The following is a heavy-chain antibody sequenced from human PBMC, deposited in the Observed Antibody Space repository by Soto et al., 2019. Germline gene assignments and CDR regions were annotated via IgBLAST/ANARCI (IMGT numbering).Heavy chain of an antibody. J-gene: IGHJ4*02. CDR3: ARRRILAARTTDD. V-gene: IGHV4-34*01. Sequence: SGTLSLTCAVYGGSFSGYYWSWIRQPPGKGLEWIGEINHSGSTNYNPSLKSRVTISVDTSKNQFSLKLSSVTAADTAVYYCARRRILAARTTDDWGQGTLVTLSS. D-gene: IGHD6-6*01. CDR2: INHSGST. CDR1: GGSFSGYY.